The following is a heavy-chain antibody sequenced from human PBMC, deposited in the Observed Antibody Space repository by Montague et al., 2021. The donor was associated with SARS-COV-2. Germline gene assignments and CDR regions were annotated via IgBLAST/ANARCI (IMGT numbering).Heavy chain of an antibody. Sequence: SETLSLTCTVSGDSTSCPNCYWGWIRQAPGKGFDWIGTIYNSGTTYYXPSLKSRLTISIDTSKNQFSLKLTSVTAADTAVYYCARHRNYGDHSLDNWFHPWGQGTLVTVSS. CDR3: ARHRNYGDHSLDNWFHP. V-gene: IGHV4-39*01. D-gene: IGHD4-17*01. J-gene: IGHJ5*02. CDR2: IYNSGTT. CDR1: GDSTSCPNCY.